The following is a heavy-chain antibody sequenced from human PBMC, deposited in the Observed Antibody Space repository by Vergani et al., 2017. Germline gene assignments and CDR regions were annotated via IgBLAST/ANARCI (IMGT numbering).Heavy chain of an antibody. V-gene: IGHV3-30*04. J-gene: IGHJ3*02. CDR2: ISYDGRNK. CDR3: ARDLQGATDAFDI. CDR1: RFTFSNYA. Sequence: QVQLVESGGGVVQSGRSLRLSCAASRFTFSNYAMHWVRQAPGKGLEWVAVISYDGRNKYYADSVKGRFTISRDNSKNTLYLQMNSLRAEETAVYYCARDLQGATDAFDIWGQGTMVTVSS. D-gene: IGHD1-26*01.